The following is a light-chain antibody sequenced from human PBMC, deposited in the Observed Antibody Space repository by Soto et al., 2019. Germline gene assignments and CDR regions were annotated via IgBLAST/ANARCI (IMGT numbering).Light chain of an antibody. CDR3: QQRSNWPPAT. J-gene: IGKJ4*01. CDR1: QSVNSY. CDR2: DAS. Sequence: EIVLTQSPATLSLSPGERATLSCRASQSVNSYLAWYQQKPGQPPRLLIYDASSRATGIPARFSGSGSGTDFTLTISSLEPEDFAVYYCQQRSNWPPATFGGGTKVEIK. V-gene: IGKV3-11*01.